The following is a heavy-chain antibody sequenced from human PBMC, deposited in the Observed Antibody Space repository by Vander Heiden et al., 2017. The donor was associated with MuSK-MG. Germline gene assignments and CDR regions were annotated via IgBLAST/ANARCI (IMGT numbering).Heavy chain of an antibody. V-gene: IGHV3-21*01. CDR1: AFTFSSYS. CDR3: ARDVRSTSCYGTYCFYYMDV. CDR2: ISSSSSYI. D-gene: IGHD2-2*01. Sequence: EVKLVESGGGLVKPGGSRRRSCAASAFTFSSYSMNSVRQAPGKGLESVSSISSSSSYIYYADSVKGRFTISRDNAKNSLYLQMNSLRAEDTAVYYCARDVRSTSCYGTYCFYYMDVWGKGTTVTVSS. J-gene: IGHJ6*03.